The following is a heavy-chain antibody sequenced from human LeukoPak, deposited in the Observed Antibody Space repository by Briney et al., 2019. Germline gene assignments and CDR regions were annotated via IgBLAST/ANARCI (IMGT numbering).Heavy chain of an antibody. J-gene: IGHJ5*02. CDR1: GFTFSSYA. CDR2: ISGSGGST. CDR3: AKAGVVVAYVKNWFDP. D-gene: IGHD2-15*01. Sequence: PGRSLRLSCAASGFTFSSYAMSWVRQAPGKGLEWVSAISGSGGSTYYADSVKGRFTISRDNSKNTLYLQMNSLRAEDTAVYYCAKAGVVVAYVKNWFDPWGQGTLVTVSS. V-gene: IGHV3-23*01.